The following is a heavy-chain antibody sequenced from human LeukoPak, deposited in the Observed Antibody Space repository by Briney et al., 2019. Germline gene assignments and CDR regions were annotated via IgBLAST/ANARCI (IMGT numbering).Heavy chain of an antibody. Sequence: GGSLRLSCAASGFTFDDYAMHWVRQAPGKGLEWVSGISWNSGSIGCADSVKGRFTISRDNAKNSLYLQMNSLRAEDTALYYCAKDPGIAAAGIVHWGQGTLVTVSS. CDR3: AKDPGIAAAGIVH. V-gene: IGHV3-9*01. CDR1: GFTFDDYA. J-gene: IGHJ4*02. CDR2: ISWNSGSI. D-gene: IGHD6-13*01.